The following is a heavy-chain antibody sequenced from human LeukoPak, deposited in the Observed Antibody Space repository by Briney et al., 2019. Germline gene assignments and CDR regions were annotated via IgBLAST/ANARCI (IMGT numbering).Heavy chain of an antibody. CDR2: IYYSGSA. D-gene: IGHD6-13*01. Sequence: SETLSLTCTVSGGSISSGGNYWSWIRRHPGKGLGWIGYIYYSGSAYYNPSLKSRVTISVDMSKDQFSLKLDSVTAADTAVYYCARLGARGIPAAYNWLDPWGQGVLVTVSS. J-gene: IGHJ5*02. CDR1: GGSISSGGNY. V-gene: IGHV4-31*03. CDR3: ARLGARGIPAAYNWLDP.